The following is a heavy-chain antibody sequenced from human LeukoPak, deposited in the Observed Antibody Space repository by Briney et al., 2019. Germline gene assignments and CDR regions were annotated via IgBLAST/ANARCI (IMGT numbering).Heavy chain of an antibody. V-gene: IGHV3-23*01. CDR2: LSGSGGST. J-gene: IGHJ4*02. CDR3: ASARDYDYVWGSVDY. D-gene: IGHD3-16*01. Sequence: PGGSLRLSCAASGFTFSSYAMSWVRQAPGKGLEWVSALSGSGGSTYYADSVKGRFTISRDNSKNTLYLQMNSLRAEDTAVYYCASARDYDYVWGSVDYWGQGTLVTVSS. CDR1: GFTFSSYA.